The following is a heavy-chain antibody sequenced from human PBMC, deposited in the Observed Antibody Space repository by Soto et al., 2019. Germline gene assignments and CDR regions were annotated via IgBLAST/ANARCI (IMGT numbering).Heavy chain of an antibody. Sequence: QVTLKESGPVLVKPTETLTLTCTVSGFSRSNARMGVSWIRQPPGKALEWLAHIFSNDEKSYSTALKSRLTISKDTSKSQLVLTMNNMDTVDTATYYGARIPVYSSSWYWFDPWGQGTLVTVSS. CDR3: ARIPVYSSSWYWFDP. J-gene: IGHJ5*02. D-gene: IGHD6-13*01. CDR1: GFSRSNARMG. V-gene: IGHV2-26*01. CDR2: IFSNDEK.